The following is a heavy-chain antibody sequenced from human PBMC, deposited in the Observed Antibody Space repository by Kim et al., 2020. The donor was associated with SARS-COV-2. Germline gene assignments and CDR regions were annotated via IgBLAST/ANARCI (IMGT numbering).Heavy chain of an antibody. CDR2: IIAIFGTT. CDR1: GSFIRSNG. CDR3: ARNSGYDLKGYFDN. V-gene: IGHV1-69*13. Sequence: SVKVSCKASGSFIRSNGISWVRQAPGRGLEWMGGIIAIFGTTNYAQKFQGRLTITADETTTTVYMELSSLRSEDTAVYYCARNSGYDLKGYFDNWGQGTLVTVSS. D-gene: IGHD5-12*01. J-gene: IGHJ4*02.